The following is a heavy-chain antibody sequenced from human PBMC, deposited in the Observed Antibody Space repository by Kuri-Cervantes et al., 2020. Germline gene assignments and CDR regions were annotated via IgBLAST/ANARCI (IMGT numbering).Heavy chain of an antibody. CDR2: ISFDGSNK. J-gene: IGHJ4*02. CDR3: ARDYYGPDY. CDR1: GFTLSNHA. V-gene: IGHV3-30-3*01. Sequence: GGSLRLSCAASGFTLSNHAMNWVRQAAGKGLEWVALISFDGSNKYYVDSMKGRFTISRDNSKNTLYLQMNSLRAEDTAVYYCARDYYGPDYWGQGTLVTVSS. D-gene: IGHD3-10*01.